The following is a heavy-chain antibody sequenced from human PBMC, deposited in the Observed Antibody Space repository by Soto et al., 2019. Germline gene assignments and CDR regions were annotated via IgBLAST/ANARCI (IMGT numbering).Heavy chain of an antibody. CDR1: GGSISSGGYY. J-gene: IGHJ4*02. Sequence: SETLSLTCTVSGGSISSGGYYWSWIRQHPGNGLEWIGYIYYSGSTYYNPSLKSRVTISVDTSKSQFSLNLRSLTAADTAVYYCARSSVTTFEFAYWVKGTLATVSS. CDR3: ARSSVTTFEFAY. CDR2: IYYSGST. V-gene: IGHV4-31*03. D-gene: IGHD4-17*01.